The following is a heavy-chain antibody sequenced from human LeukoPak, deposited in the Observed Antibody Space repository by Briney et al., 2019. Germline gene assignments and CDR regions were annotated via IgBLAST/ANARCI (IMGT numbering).Heavy chain of an antibody. Sequence: ASVKVPCKASGGTFSSYAINWVRQAAGQGLEWMGWVHPNSGNTAYAQKFQGRVTMTRDTSISTAYMELSGLRSDDTAVYFCARGPRNDPWGQGTLVTVSS. CDR3: ARGPRNDP. J-gene: IGHJ5*02. CDR1: GGTFSSYA. D-gene: IGHD1-14*01. CDR2: VHPNSGNT. V-gene: IGHV1-8*02.